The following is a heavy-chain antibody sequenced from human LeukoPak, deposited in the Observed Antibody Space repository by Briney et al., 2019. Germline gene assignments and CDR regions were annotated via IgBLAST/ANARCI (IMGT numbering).Heavy chain of an antibody. CDR3: AKDQVWIVVGSFDY. CDR2: IWYDGSNK. CDR1: GFTFSSYG. D-gene: IGHD3-22*01. Sequence: GGSLRLSCAASGFTFSSYGMHWVRQAPGKGLEWVAVIWYDGSNKYYADSVKGRFTISGDNSKNTLYLQMTSLRAEDTAVYYCAKDQVWIVVGSFDYWGQGTLVTVSS. V-gene: IGHV3-33*06. J-gene: IGHJ4*02.